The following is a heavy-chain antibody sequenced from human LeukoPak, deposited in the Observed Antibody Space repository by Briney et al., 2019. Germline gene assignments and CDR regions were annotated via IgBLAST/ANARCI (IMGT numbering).Heavy chain of an antibody. CDR2: ISSSSSTI. V-gene: IGHV3-11*01. CDR3: AREPYYYDSSGYSVDY. Sequence: GGSLRLSCAASGLMFSDYYMSWIRQAPGKGLEWVAYISSSSSTIYYADSVKGRFTISRDNAKNSLNLQMNSLRAEDTAVYYCAREPYYYDSSGYSVDYWGQGTLVTVSS. J-gene: IGHJ4*02. CDR1: GLMFSDYY. D-gene: IGHD3-22*01.